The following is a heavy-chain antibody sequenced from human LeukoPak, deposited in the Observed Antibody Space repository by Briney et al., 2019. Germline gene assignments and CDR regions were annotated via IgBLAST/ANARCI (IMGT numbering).Heavy chain of an antibody. CDR3: ARGDFSSSVDY. J-gene: IGHJ4*02. Sequence: ASVKVSCKASGYTFTSYDINWVRQATGQGLEWMGWMNPNSGNTGYAQKFQGRVTITRNTSISTAYMELRSLRSDDTAVYYCARGDFSSSVDYWGQGTLVTVSS. D-gene: IGHD6-6*01. CDR2: MNPNSGNT. V-gene: IGHV1-8*03. CDR1: GYTFTSYD.